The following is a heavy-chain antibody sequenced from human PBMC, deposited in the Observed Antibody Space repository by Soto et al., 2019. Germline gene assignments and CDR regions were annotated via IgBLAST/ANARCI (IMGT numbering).Heavy chain of an antibody. J-gene: IGHJ4*02. V-gene: IGHV3-43*01. CDR1: GFTFDDYT. CDR3: AKEKCSGGSCYFDY. CDR2: ISWDVGST. Sequence: GGSLRLSCAASGFTFDDYTMHWVRQPPGRGLEWVSLISWDVGSTYYADSVKGRFTISRDNSKNSLYLQMNSLRTEDTAVYYCAKEKCSGGSCYFDYWGQGTLVTVSS. D-gene: IGHD2-15*01.